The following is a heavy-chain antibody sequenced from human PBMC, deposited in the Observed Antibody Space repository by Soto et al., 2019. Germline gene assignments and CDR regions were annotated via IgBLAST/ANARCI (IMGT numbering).Heavy chain of an antibody. V-gene: IGHV3-7*01. CDR1: GFTFSSYW. CDR2: IKQDGSEK. D-gene: IGHD6-6*01. Sequence: GASLRHSCATSGFTFSSYWMSWVRQAPGKGLEWVANIKQDGSEKYYVDSVKGRFTISRDNAKNSLYLQMNSLRAEDTAVYYCARDLYSSSSKVSYNWFDPWGQGT. CDR3: ARDLYSSSSKVSYNWFDP. J-gene: IGHJ5*02.